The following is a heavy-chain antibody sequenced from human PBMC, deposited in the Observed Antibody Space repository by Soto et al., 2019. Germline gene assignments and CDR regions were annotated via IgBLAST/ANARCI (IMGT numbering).Heavy chain of an antibody. CDR3: AKKGYCTGDACYAFDY. D-gene: IGHD2-8*02. CDR2: ISSSGAGT. V-gene: IGHV3-23*01. J-gene: IGHJ4*02. Sequence: GVLRLSCAASGFPLTTYAMSWVRQAPGKGLEWVSAISSSGAGTFYADTVKGRFTISKDSSKNTLYLQMNSLRAEDTAIYYCAKKGYCTGDACYAFDYWGQGTLVTVSS. CDR1: GFPLTTYA.